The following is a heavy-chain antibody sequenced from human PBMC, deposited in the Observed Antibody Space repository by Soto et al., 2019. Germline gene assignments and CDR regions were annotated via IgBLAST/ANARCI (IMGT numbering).Heavy chain of an antibody. D-gene: IGHD4-17*01. Sequence: EVQLVESGGGLVQPGGSLRLSCAVSGFTFSDYWMHWVRQAQGKGLVWVSRIYTDGSRTNYADSVKGRFTISRDNAENTLYLQMNSLRAEETAVYYCARGVRGSYGLDIWGQGTMVTVSS. CDR3: ARGVRGSYGLDI. CDR2: IYTDGSRT. V-gene: IGHV3-74*01. J-gene: IGHJ3*02. CDR1: GFTFSDYW.